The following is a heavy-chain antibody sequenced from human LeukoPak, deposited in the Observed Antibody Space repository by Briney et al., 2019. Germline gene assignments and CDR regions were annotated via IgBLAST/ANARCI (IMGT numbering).Heavy chain of an antibody. Sequence: GGSLRLSCAASGFTVSSAYMSWVRQTPGKGPAWVSVIYGDGTTYYADSVKGRFTISRDNSENTVFLQMHSLRAEDTAMYYCARGGVRHYWGQGTLVTVSS. CDR3: ARGGVRHY. J-gene: IGHJ4*02. V-gene: IGHV3-53*01. CDR1: GFTVSSAY. D-gene: IGHD2-8*02. CDR2: IYGDGTT.